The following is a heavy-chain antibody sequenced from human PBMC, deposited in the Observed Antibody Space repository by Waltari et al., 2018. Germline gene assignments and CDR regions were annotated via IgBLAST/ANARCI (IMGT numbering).Heavy chain of an antibody. Sequence: QVQLRESGPGLLKPSETLSLTCRVSCVPLTSYYWTWIRQPAGKGLEWIGRMYFTGIMDYNPSLQSRVTMSVDTSKNQFFLNLTSVTAADTAVYYCATDGLSRSLSHWGQGALVTVSS. CDR2: MYFTGIM. CDR3: ATDGLSRSLSH. D-gene: IGHD6-19*01. V-gene: IGHV4-4*07. J-gene: IGHJ4*02. CDR1: CVPLTSYY.